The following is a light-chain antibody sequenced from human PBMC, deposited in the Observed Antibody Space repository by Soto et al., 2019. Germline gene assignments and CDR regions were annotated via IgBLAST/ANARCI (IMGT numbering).Light chain of an antibody. CDR3: QQYNSYWT. Sequence: DIQMTQSPSTLSASVGDRVTITCRASQSISSWLAWYQQKPGKAPKLLIYDASSLESGVPSRFSGSGSATEFTLTITSLQPDDFATYYDQQYNSYWTFGQGTKVEIK. J-gene: IGKJ1*01. V-gene: IGKV1-5*01. CDR2: DAS. CDR1: QSISSW.